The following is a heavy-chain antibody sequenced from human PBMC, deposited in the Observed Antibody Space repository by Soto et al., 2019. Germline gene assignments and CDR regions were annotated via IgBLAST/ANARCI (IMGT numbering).Heavy chain of an antibody. CDR2: INVINGNA. Sequence: XSVQASCKASGYTFTSYDRHLVRQAPGQRLEWMGRINVINGNAYYSQRFQGRATFTMDTSASTGYMELSSLISGDTAVYYCVVSRGWSAFHDWGQGTVVTVSS. D-gene: IGHD6-19*01. V-gene: IGHV1-3*01. CDR3: VVSRGWSAFHD. J-gene: IGHJ4*02. CDR1: GYTFTSYD.